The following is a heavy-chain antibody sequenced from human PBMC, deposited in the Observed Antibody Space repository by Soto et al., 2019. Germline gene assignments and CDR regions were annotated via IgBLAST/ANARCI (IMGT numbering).Heavy chain of an antibody. J-gene: IGHJ4*02. V-gene: IGHV3-30*03. D-gene: IGHD5-18*01. CDR1: GFSFSKYA. Sequence: GGSLRLSCAASGFSFSKYAIHWVRQAPGKGLEWVAVISYDGSDKYYADSVKGRFTISRDNSKNTVYLQMNSLRAEDTAVYYCAGIDTATYIFDYWGQGTLVTVSS. CDR3: AGIDTATYIFDY. CDR2: ISYDGSDK.